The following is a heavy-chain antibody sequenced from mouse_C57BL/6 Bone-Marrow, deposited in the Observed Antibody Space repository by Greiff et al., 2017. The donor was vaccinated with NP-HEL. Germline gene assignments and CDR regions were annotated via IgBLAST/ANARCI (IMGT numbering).Heavy chain of an antibody. D-gene: IGHD1-1*01. CDR1: GFNIKDDY. CDR3: TTYYYYGSSYGYYAMDY. V-gene: IGHV14-4*01. CDR2: IDPENGDT. Sequence: EVQLQQSGAELVRPGASVKLSCTASGFNIKDDYMHWVKQRPEQGLEWIGWIDPENGDTEYASKFQGKATITADTSSNTAYLQLSSLTSEDTAVYYCTTYYYYGSSYGYYAMDYWGQGTSVTVSS. J-gene: IGHJ4*01.